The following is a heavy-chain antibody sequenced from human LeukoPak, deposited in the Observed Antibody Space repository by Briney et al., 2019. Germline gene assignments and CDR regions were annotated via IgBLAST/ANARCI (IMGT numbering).Heavy chain of an antibody. CDR2: FSYSGSP. CDR3: ARMRYSSSWPLYYYYMDV. Sequence: SETLSLTCTISGGSVGFYFWSWIRQPPGKGLEWIGYFSYSGSPNYNPSLKSRVTISVDTSKNQFTLKLSSVTAADTAVYYCARMRYSSSWPLYYYYMDVWGKGTTVTVSS. D-gene: IGHD6-13*01. CDR1: GGSVGFYF. J-gene: IGHJ6*03. V-gene: IGHV4-59*02.